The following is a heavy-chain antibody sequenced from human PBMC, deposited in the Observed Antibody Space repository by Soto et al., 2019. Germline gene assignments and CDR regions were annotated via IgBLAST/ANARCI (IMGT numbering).Heavy chain of an antibody. CDR3: ARPSYLDMVSGAFDI. D-gene: IGHD2-8*01. V-gene: IGHV1-18*01. CDR1: GYTFTSYG. Sequence: QVQLVQSGAEVKKPGASVKVSCKASGYTFTSYGISWVRQAPGQGLEWMGWISAYNGNTNYAQKLQGRVTMTTDTSTSTAYRELRSLRSDDTAVYYCARPSYLDMVSGAFDIWGQGTMVTVSS. J-gene: IGHJ3*02. CDR2: ISAYNGNT.